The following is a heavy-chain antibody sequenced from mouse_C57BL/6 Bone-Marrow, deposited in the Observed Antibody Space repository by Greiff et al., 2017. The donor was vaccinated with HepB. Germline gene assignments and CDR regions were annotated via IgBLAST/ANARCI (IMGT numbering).Heavy chain of an antibody. CDR1: GFTFSDYG. V-gene: IGHV5-17*01. J-gene: IGHJ4*01. D-gene: IGHD1-1*01. CDR2: ISSGSSTI. Sequence: EVKLMESGGGLVKPGGSLKLSCAASGFTFSDYGMHWVRQAPEKGLEWVAYISSGSSTIYYADTVKGRFTISRDNAKNTLFLQMTSLRSEDTAMYYCARWATTSYAMDYWGQGTSVTVSS. CDR3: ARWATTSYAMDY.